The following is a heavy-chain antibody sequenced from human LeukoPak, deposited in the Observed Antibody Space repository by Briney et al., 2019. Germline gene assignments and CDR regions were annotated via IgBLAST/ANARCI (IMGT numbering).Heavy chain of an antibody. D-gene: IGHD5-12*01. J-gene: IGHJ6*01. Sequence: PGGSLRLSCAASGFSFSSYTMNWVRQAPGKGLEYVSAIGTTGDNTYYADAVKGRFTISRDSSRNTLFLQMNSLRAEDTAVYYCAARRGYDSPGFYYGMDVWGQGTTVTVSS. V-gene: IGHV3-64*04. CDR3: AARRGYDSPGFYYGMDV. CDR2: IGTTGDNT. CDR1: GFSFSSYT.